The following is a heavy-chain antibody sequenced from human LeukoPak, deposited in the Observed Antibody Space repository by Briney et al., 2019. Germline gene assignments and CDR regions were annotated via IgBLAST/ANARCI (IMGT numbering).Heavy chain of an antibody. Sequence: GGSLRLSCAASGFTFSTYAMTWVRQAPGKGLEWVSGISGSGGSTYSADSVKGRFIISRDNSKNTLYLQMNSLRAEDTAVYYCAKDSTSSKKGALDIWGQGTMVTVSS. CDR3: AKDSTSSKKGALDI. D-gene: IGHD2-2*01. CDR1: GFTFSTYA. J-gene: IGHJ3*02. V-gene: IGHV3-23*01. CDR2: ISGSGGST.